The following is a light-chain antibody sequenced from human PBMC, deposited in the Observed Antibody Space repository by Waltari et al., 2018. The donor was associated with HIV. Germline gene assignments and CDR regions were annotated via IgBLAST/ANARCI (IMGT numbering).Light chain of an antibody. CDR1: QSVLYSSNNRNH. Sequence: DIVMTQSPDSLAVSLGERATINCKSSQSVLYSSNNRNHLAWYQQKPGQPPRLLIYWASTRESGVPDRFRGSGSGTDFTLTISSLQAEDVAVYYCQQYYSSPWNFGPGTKVDIK. CDR2: WAS. CDR3: QQYYSSPWN. V-gene: IGKV4-1*01. J-gene: IGKJ3*01.